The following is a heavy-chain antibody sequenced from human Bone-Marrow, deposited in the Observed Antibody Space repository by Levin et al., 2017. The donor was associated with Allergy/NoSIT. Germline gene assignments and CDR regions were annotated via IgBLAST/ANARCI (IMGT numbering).Heavy chain of an antibody. D-gene: IGHD3-10*01. J-gene: IGHJ4*02. V-gene: IGHV4-39*01. CDR3: ARHVRSYYYGSGSYHPMYYFDY. CDR2: IYYSGST. Sequence: SETLSLTCTVSGGSISSSSYYWGWIRQPPGKGLEWIGSIYYSGSTYYNPSLKSRVTISVDTSKNQFSLKLSSVTAADTAVYYCARHVRSYYYGSGSYHPMYYFDYWGQGTLVTVSS. CDR1: GGSISSSSYY.